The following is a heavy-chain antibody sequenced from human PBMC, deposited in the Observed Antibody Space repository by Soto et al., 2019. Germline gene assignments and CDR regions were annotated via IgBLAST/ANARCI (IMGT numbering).Heavy chain of an antibody. V-gene: IGHV1-69*13. CDR3: GEDVVLYGCYPPGNVMNG. CDR2: IIPIFGTA. J-gene: IGHJ6*02. D-gene: IGHD2-15*01. Sequence: SLKGSCKASGGTFSSYPLSRVRQETGQGLEGMGGIIPIFGTANYAQKNQGRVPVTAGESPRTAYLEPSSLRSEVGGVFCCGEDVVLYGCYPPGNVMNGWGQGTMVTVS. CDR1: GGTFSSYP.